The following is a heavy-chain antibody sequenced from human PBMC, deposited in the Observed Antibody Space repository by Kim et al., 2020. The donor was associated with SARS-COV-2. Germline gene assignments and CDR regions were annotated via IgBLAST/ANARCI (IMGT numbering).Heavy chain of an antibody. V-gene: IGHV1-2*02. CDR3: ARDMYRSSWYGDYYYYYGMDV. CDR2: SNRNSGGT. J-gene: IGHJ6*02. CDR1: GYTFTGYY. D-gene: IGHD6-13*01. Sequence: ASVKVSCKASGYTFTGYYMHWVRQAPGQGLEWMGWSNRNSGGTNYAQKFQGRVTMTRDTSISTAYMELSRLRSDDTAVYYWARDMYRSSWYGDYYYYYGMDVWGQGTTVTVSS.